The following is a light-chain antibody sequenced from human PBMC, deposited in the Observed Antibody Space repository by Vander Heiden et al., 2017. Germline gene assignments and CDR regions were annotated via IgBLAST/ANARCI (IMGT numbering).Light chain of an antibody. Sequence: EVVMTQSPATLSVSPGERATLSCRASQSVSSNLAWYQQKPGQAPRLLIYTASTRATGIPATFTGSGFGTEFTLTISSLQSEDFAVYYCQQDNNWPFTFGHGTKVDIK. CDR1: QSVSSN. CDR2: TAS. CDR3: QQDNNWPFT. V-gene: IGKV3-15*01. J-gene: IGKJ3*01.